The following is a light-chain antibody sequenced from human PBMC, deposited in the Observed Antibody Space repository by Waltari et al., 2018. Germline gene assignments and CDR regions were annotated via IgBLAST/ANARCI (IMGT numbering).Light chain of an antibody. V-gene: IGLV4-69*01. CDR3: QTGGHGTWV. Sequence: AWLQQQPEKGPRYLRKINSDGSHSKGDEIPDRFSGSSSGAERYHTISSVQSEDEADYYCQTGGHGTWVYGGGTKLTVL. CDR2: INSDGSH. J-gene: IGLJ3*02.